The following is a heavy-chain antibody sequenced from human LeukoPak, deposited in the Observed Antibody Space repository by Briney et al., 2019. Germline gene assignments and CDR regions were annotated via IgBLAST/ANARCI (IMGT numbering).Heavy chain of an antibody. Sequence: NPSETLSLTCTVSGGSISSSSYYWGWIRQPPGKGLEWIGSIYYSGSTYYNPSLKSRVTISVDTSKNQFSLKLNSVTAADTAVYFCARAHDSSGLKILYGMDVWGQGTTVTVSS. J-gene: IGHJ6*02. V-gene: IGHV4-39*01. CDR3: ARAHDSSGLKILYGMDV. D-gene: IGHD3-22*01. CDR1: GGSISSSSYY. CDR2: IYYSGST.